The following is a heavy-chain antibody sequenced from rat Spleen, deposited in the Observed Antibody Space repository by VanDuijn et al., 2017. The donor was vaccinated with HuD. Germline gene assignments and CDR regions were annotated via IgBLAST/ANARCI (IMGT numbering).Heavy chain of an antibody. CDR3: AFLGGHGYFDF. V-gene: IGHV3-3*01. CDR2: VNSAGST. D-gene: IGHD5-1*01. Sequence: EVQLQESGPGLVKPSQSLSLTCSVTGYSITSSYRWNWIRKFPGNKLEWMGYVNSAGSTNFNPSLKSRISIARDTSKNQFFLQVNSVTTEDTATYYCAFLGGHGYFDFWGPGTVVTVSS. CDR1: GYSITSSYR. J-gene: IGHJ1*01.